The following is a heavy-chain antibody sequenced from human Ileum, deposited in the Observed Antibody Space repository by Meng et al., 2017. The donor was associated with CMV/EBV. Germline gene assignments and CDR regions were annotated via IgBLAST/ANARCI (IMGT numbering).Heavy chain of an antibody. D-gene: IGHD2-2*01. CDR1: GYTFSDYT. V-gene: IGHV1-18*01. CDR2: VSAKNGNT. J-gene: IGHJ6*02. Sequence: ASVKVSCKASGYTFSDYTITWVRQAPGQGPEWMGWVSAKNGNTKYAERLQDRVTMTTDTSTRTAYMEMRSLRSDDTAVYYCARVVVVPSDYYTMDVWGQGTAVTVSS. CDR3: ARVVVVPSDYYTMDV.